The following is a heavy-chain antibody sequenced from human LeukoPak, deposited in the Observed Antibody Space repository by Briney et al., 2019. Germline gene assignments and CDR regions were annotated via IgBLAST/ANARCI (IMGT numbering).Heavy chain of an antibody. J-gene: IGHJ4*02. D-gene: IGHD6-19*01. CDR1: GFTFSSYG. CDR3: AKVSGWYYFDY. V-gene: IGHV3-30*18. CDR2: ISFDGTIK. Sequence: GRSLRLSCAASGFTFSSYGIHWVRQAPGKGLEWVAVISFDGTIKYYTDSVKGRFTSSRDNSKNTLYLQMNSLRAEDTAVYYCAKVSGWYYFDYWGQGTLVTVSS.